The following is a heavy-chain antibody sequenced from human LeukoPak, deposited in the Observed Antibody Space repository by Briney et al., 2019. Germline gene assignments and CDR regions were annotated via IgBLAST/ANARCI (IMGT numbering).Heavy chain of an antibody. D-gene: IGHD6-19*01. V-gene: IGHV3-21*01. CDR1: GFTFSSYS. CDR3: ARDRGEYSSGWYDYYYTDV. J-gene: IGHJ6*03. Sequence: PGGSLRLSCAASGFTFSSYSMNWVRQAPGKGLEWVSSISSSSSYIYYADSVKGRFTISRDNAKNSLYLQMNSLRTGDTAVYYCARDRGEYSSGWYDYYYTDVWGKGTTVTVSS. CDR2: ISSSSSYI.